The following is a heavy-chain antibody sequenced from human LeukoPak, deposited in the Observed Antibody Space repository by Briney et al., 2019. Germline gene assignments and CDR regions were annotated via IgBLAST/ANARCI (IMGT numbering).Heavy chain of an antibody. Sequence: ASVKVSRKASGYTFTGYYMHWVRQAPGQGLEWMGRINPNSGGTNYAQKFQGRVTMTRDTSISTAYMELSRLRSDDTAVYYCARDACSGGSCPIDYWGQGTLVTVSS. CDR1: GYTFTGYY. J-gene: IGHJ4*02. CDR2: INPNSGGT. CDR3: ARDACSGGSCPIDY. V-gene: IGHV1-2*06. D-gene: IGHD2-15*01.